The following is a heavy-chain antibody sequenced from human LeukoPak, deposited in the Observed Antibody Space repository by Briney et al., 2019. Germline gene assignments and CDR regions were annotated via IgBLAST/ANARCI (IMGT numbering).Heavy chain of an antibody. V-gene: IGHV3-23*01. CDR1: VFTFSTYA. CDR2: ISAGGATT. Sequence: GGSLRLSCGASVFTFSTYAMNWVRQAPGKGLEWVSAISAGGATTYYADSVKGRFTISRDNSKNTVYLQMNSLRAEDTAVYYCAKTYYDTTYFDYWGQGTLVTASS. J-gene: IGHJ4*02. D-gene: IGHD3-22*01. CDR3: AKTYYDTTYFDY.